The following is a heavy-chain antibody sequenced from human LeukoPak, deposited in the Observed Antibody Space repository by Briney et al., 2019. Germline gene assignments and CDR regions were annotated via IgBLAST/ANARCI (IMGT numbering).Heavy chain of an antibody. D-gene: IGHD3-16*01. Sequence: PGGSLRLSCAASGFSFSSFALNWVRQAPGKGLEWVSVISNSGGSTDYADSVKGRFTMSRDNSKNTVYLQMNSLRAEDTAVYYCAKDYGGAVVAIAFDPWGQGTMVTVSS. CDR3: AKDYGGAVVAIAFDP. J-gene: IGHJ3*01. CDR1: GFSFSSFA. CDR2: ISNSGGST. V-gene: IGHV3-23*01.